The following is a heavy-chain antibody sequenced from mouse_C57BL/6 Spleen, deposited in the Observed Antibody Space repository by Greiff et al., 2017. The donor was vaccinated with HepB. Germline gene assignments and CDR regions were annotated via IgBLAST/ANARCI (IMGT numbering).Heavy chain of an antibody. J-gene: IGHJ2*01. Sequence: QLQQPGAELVKPGASVKLSCKASGYTFTSYWMQWVKQRPGQGLEWIGEIDPSDSYTNYNQKFKGKATLTVDTSSSTAYMQLNSLTSEDSAVYYCASNWDVGYFDYWGQGTTLTVSS. CDR2: IDPSDSYT. V-gene: IGHV1-50*01. D-gene: IGHD4-1*01. CDR3: ASNWDVGYFDY. CDR1: GYTFTSYW.